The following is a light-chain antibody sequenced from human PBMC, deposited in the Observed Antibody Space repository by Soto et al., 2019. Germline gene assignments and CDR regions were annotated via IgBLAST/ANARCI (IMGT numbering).Light chain of an antibody. CDR2: LGS. CDR1: QSLLHTNAYNY. J-gene: IGKJ2*01. Sequence: DIVMTQSPLSLPVTPGEPASISCRSSQSLLHTNAYNYLDWYLQKPRQSPQLLIYLGSTRASGVPDRFSGSGSGTDFTLNISRVAAEDVRVFSCLQALQTPHTFGRGTKLEIK. V-gene: IGKV2-28*01. CDR3: LQALQTPHT.